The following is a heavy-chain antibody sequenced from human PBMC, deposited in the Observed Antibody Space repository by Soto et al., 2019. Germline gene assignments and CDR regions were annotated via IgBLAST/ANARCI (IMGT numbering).Heavy chain of an antibody. CDR2: IYWNDDK. V-gene: IGHV2-5*01. Sequence: SGPTLVTPTQTLTLTCTFSGFSVSTSGLSGGWSRHPPGEALEWLAFIYWNDDKSYSPSLKSRLTVTKDNSKKQVVLTMANMDPADPATYYGAHRVGSRGFLHYRRQGPLVTVS. CDR1: GFSVSTSGLS. D-gene: IGHD3-10*01. J-gene: IGHJ4*02. CDR3: AHRVGSRGFLHY.